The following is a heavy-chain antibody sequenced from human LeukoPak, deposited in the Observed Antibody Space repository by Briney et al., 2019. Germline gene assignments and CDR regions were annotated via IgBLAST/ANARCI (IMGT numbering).Heavy chain of an antibody. Sequence: EASVKVSCKASGGTFSIYAISWVRQALGQGLEWMGGIIPIFGTANYAQKFQGRVTITADESTSTAYMELSSLRSEDTAVYYCARWASQRITIFGVVIAPYYYYGMDVWGQGTTVTVSS. V-gene: IGHV1-69*13. D-gene: IGHD3-3*01. CDR2: IIPIFGTA. J-gene: IGHJ6*02. CDR3: ARWASQRITIFGVVIAPYYYYGMDV. CDR1: GGTFSIYA.